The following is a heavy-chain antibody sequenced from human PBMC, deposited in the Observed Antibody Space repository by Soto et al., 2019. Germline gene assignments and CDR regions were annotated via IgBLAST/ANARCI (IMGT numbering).Heavy chain of an antibody. CDR1: GDYIRNVGSY. V-gene: IGHV4-31*03. CDR2: IFYSGSF. Sequence: SQTNRLTYTVSGDYIRNVGSYWNWIRKHPGKGLEWMGYIFYSGSFYYTPSLRGRVMMSADTSKNQFYLRLSSVTAADTAVYYFARAPETPTICGVVRPYFFNHWGQGTLVTVSS. D-gene: IGHD3-3*01. CDR3: ARAPETPTICGVVRPYFFNH. J-gene: IGHJ4*02.